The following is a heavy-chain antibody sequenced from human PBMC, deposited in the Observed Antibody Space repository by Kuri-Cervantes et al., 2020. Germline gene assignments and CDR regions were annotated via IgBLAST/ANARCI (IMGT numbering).Heavy chain of an antibody. CDR1: GFTFRSYA. Sequence: GESLKISCAASGFTFRSYAMSWVRQAPGKGLEWVAVIWYDGSNKYYADSVKGRFTMSRDNSKNTLYLQMSSLRAEDTAVYYCAKNGQWPTYDSWGQGTLVTVSS. V-gene: IGHV3-33*06. CDR3: AKNGQWPTYDS. D-gene: IGHD3-16*01. CDR2: IWYDGSNK. J-gene: IGHJ5*02.